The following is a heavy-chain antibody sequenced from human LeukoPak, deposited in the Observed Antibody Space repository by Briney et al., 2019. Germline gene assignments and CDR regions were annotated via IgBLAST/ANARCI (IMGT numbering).Heavy chain of an antibody. Sequence: PGRSLRLSCTASGFTFGDYAMSWVRQAPGKGLEWVGFIRSKAYGGTTEYAASVKGRFTISRDDSKSIAYLQMNSLKTEDTAVYYCTREAMSPEIHFDYWGQGTLVTVSS. V-gene: IGHV3-49*04. CDR2: IRSKAYGGTT. J-gene: IGHJ4*02. CDR3: TREAMSPEIHFDY. CDR1: GFTFGDYA.